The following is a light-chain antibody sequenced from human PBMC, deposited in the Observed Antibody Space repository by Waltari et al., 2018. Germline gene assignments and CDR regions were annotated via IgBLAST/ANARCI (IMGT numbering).Light chain of an antibody. CDR1: QSVSKY. V-gene: IGKV3-20*01. Sequence: EIVLTQSPGTLSLSPGERATLSCRASQSVSKYLVWSQQRLGQAPRLLIYDTYIRAPGIPDRFSGSGSGTDFSLTISRLEPEDFAVYYCKSYVRLPATFGQGTKVEIK. J-gene: IGKJ1*01. CDR3: KSYVRLPAT. CDR2: DTY.